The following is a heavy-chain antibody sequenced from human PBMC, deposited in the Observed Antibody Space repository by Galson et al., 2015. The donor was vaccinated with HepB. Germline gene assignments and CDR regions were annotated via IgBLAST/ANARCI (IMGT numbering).Heavy chain of an antibody. J-gene: IGHJ4*02. Sequence: SLRLSCAASGFTFSNYGMHWVRQAPGKGLEWVAVIWYDGTNKYYADSVKGRFTISRDNSQNTLYLQMSSLRPGDTAVYYCTRDSFYFDYRGGPDYWGRGTLVTVSS. D-gene: IGHD2-15*01. CDR3: TRDSFYFDYRGGPDY. V-gene: IGHV3-33*01. CDR1: GFTFSNYG. CDR2: IWYDGTNK.